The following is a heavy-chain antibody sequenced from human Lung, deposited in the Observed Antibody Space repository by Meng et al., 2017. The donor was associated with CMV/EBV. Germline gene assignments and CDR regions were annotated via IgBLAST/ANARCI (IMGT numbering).Heavy chain of an antibody. CDR1: SASITNYF. V-gene: IGHV4-4*07. D-gene: IGHD2-2*01. CDR2: LYPDGST. J-gene: IGHJ4*02. CDR3: ARTPVRFCNTHMCYAFDY. Sequence: QGQLQESGPRLVKPSETLSVTVIVSSASITNYFWSWVRQPAGKGLEWIGRLYPDGSTDYNPSLSSRLTLSLDTSKIRFSLKLRSVTAADTAIYYCARTPVRFCNTHMCYAFDYWGQGALVTVSS.